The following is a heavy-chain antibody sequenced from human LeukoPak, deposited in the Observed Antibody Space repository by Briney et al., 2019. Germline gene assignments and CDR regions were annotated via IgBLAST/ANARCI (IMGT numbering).Heavy chain of an antibody. D-gene: IGHD2-8*01. V-gene: IGHV4-39*07. Sequence: SETLSLTCTVSGGSISSSSYYWGWIRQPPGKGLEWIGSIYYSGSTNYNPSLKSRVTISVDTSKNQFSLKLSSVTAADTAVYYCARVKVYCTNGVCYTRFDYWGQGTLVTVSS. CDR3: ARVKVYCTNGVCYTRFDY. CDR1: GGSISSSSYY. J-gene: IGHJ4*02. CDR2: IYYSGST.